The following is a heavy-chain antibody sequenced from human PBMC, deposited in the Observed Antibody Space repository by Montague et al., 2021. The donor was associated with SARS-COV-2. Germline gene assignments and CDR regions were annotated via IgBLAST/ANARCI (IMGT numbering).Heavy chain of an antibody. CDR1: GDSIRSSGYY. CDR2: VYYSGST. D-gene: IGHD3-16*02. V-gene: IGHV4-39*01. J-gene: IGHJ5*02. Sequence: SETLSLTCSVYGDSIRSSGYYWGWIRQPPGKGLEWIGTVYYSGSTNYNPSLKSRVTMPVDTSKNQFSLELRSVTAADTAVYYCARLGFVELWLNVGWVDPWGQGTLVTGSS. CDR3: ARLGFVELWLNVGWVDP.